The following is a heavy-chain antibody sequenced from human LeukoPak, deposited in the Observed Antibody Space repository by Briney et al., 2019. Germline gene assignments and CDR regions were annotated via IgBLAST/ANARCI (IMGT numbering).Heavy chain of an antibody. CDR2: IYYSGST. J-gene: IGHJ4*02. Sequence: PSETLSLTCTVSGGSISGYYWSWIRQPPGKGLEWIGSIYYSGSTYYNPSLKSRVTISVDTSKNQFSLTLNSVTAADTAVYYCARRVATSGNFFDYWGPGTLVTVS. CDR3: ARRVATSGNFFDY. V-gene: IGHV4-39*07. CDR1: GGSISGYY. D-gene: IGHD3-3*01.